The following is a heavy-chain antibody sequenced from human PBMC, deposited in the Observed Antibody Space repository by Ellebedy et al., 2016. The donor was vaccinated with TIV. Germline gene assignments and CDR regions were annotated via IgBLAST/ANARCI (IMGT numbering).Heavy chain of an antibody. CDR2: ISGSGTTT. CDR3: AKKSTYYDTLPGPSGFDR. J-gene: IGHJ5*02. Sequence: ETLSLXXAASGFTFSTYAMSWVRQAPGKGLEWVSAISGSGTTTYYADSVKGRFTVSRDNSRNTLYLQLNSPRAEDTAVYYCAKKSTYYDTLPGPSGFDRWGQGILVTVSS. V-gene: IGHV3-23*01. D-gene: IGHD3-9*01. CDR1: GFTFSTYA.